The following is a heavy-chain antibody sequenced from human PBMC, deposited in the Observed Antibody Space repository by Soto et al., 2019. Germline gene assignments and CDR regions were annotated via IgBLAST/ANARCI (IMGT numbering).Heavy chain of an antibody. J-gene: IGHJ6*02. Sequence: GGSLRLSCAASGFTFSSYGMHWVRQAPGKGLEWVAVISYDGSNKYYADSVKGRFTISRDNSKNTLYLQMNSLRAEDTAVYYCARDNSDFWSGYYYGMDVWGQGTTVTVSS. CDR3: ARDNSDFWSGYYYGMDV. D-gene: IGHD3-3*01. CDR2: ISYDGSNK. V-gene: IGHV3-30*03. CDR1: GFTFSSYG.